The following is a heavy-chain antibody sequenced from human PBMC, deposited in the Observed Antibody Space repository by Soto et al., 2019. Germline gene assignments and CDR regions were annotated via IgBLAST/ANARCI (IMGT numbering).Heavy chain of an antibody. CDR1: GFTFSSCA. J-gene: IGHJ6*02. CDR2: ISGSGGST. D-gene: IGHD4-17*01. CDR3: AKDKVQRTTDGMDV. V-gene: IGHV3-23*01. Sequence: PSGSLRLSCAASGFTFSSCALSWFRQDPGKGLEWVSAISGSGGSTYYADSVKGRVTISRDNSKNTLYLQMNSLRAEDTAVYYCAKDKVQRTTDGMDVWGQGTTVTVSS.